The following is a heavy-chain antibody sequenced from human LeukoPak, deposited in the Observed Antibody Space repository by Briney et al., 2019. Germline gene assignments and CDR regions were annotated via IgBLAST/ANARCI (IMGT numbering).Heavy chain of an antibody. CDR1: GYTFTSYD. CDR2: MNPNSGNT. Sequence: ASVKVSCKASGYTFTSYDINWVRQATGQGLEWMGWMNPNSGNTGYAQKFQGRVTITRNTSISTAYMELSSLRSEDTAVYYCARGSEAVTTGYYYYYYYMDVRGKGTTVTVSS. D-gene: IGHD4-11*01. V-gene: IGHV1-8*03. CDR3: ARGSEAVTTGYYYYYYYMDV. J-gene: IGHJ6*03.